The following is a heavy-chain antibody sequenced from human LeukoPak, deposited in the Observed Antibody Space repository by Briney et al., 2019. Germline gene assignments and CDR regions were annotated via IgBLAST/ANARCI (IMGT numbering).Heavy chain of an antibody. J-gene: IGHJ3*02. Sequence: GGSLRLSCAASGFTFSSYEMNWVRQAPGKGLEWVSYISSSGSTIYYADSVKGRFTISRDNSKNTLYLQMNSLRAEDTAVYYCAKFSSGSYYGGAFDIWGQGTMVTVSS. D-gene: IGHD1-26*01. V-gene: IGHV3-48*03. CDR2: ISSSGSTI. CDR1: GFTFSSYE. CDR3: AKFSSGSYYGGAFDI.